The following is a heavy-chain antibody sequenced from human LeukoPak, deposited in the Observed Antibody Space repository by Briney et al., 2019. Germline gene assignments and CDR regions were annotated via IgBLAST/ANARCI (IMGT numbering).Heavy chain of an antibody. CDR3: ARLGWGSGSYYEGDY. Sequence: PSETLSLTCTVSGGSISSSSYYWGWIRQPPGKGLEWIGSIYYSGSTYYNPSLKSRVTISVDTSKNQFSLKLSSVTAADTAVYYCARLGWGSGSYYEGDYWGQGTLVTVSS. D-gene: IGHD3-10*01. J-gene: IGHJ4*02. V-gene: IGHV4-39*01. CDR1: GGSISSSSYY. CDR2: IYYSGST.